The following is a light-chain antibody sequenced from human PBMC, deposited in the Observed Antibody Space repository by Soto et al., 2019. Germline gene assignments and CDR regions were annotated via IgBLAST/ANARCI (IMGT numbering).Light chain of an antibody. CDR1: SSNIGGNS. CDR2: DDD. J-gene: IGLJ1*01. Sequence: QSVMTQPPSVSAAPGQRVTISCSGSSSNIGGNSVSWYQQLQGTAPKLLIYDDDKRPSGIPDRFSGSKSGTSATLGITGFQTGDEADDYCGSWDSSLSAYVFGTGTKVTVL. V-gene: IGLV1-51*01. CDR3: GSWDSSLSAYV.